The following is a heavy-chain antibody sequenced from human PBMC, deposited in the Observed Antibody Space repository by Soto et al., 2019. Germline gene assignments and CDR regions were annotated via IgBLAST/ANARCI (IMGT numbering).Heavy chain of an antibody. J-gene: IGHJ4*02. CDR3: ARSVAVPGAHIDY. CDR1: GGSISGSY. V-gene: IGHV4-59*01. Sequence: TSETLSLTCSVSGGSISGSYWSWIRQSPGKGLEWLGYVYYTGSTNYSPSLRSRVSISVDTSKNEFALRLSSVTAADTAVYFCARSVAVPGAHIDYWGQGTQVTVSS. CDR2: VYYTGST. D-gene: IGHD6-19*01.